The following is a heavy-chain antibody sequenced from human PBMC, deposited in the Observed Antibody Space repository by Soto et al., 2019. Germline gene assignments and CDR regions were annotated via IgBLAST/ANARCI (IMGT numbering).Heavy chain of an antibody. CDR1: GFTFSSYG. CDR2: IWYDGSNK. Sequence: XVSLRLSCAASGFTFSSYGMHWVRQAPGKGLEWVAVIWYDGSNKYYADSVKGRFTISRDNSKNTLYLQMNSLRAEDTAVYYCARDQQWLVRFYFDFWGQGTLVTVSS. D-gene: IGHD6-19*01. J-gene: IGHJ4*02. V-gene: IGHV3-33*01. CDR3: ARDQQWLVRFYFDF.